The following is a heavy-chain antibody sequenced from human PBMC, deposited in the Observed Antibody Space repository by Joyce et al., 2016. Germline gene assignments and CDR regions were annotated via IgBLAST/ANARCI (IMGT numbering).Heavy chain of an antibody. V-gene: IGHV4-38-2*01. D-gene: IGHD3-10*01. CDR3: ARGVHY. CDR1: GYSISSGYS. J-gene: IGHJ4*02. CDR2: VNPDVST. Sequence: QVQLQQSGPGLVRPSETLSLTCAVSGYSISSGYSWGWIRQPPGKGLEWIGVVNPDVSTAYNPSLQSRVTISRDTAKNQFSLNLTSVSAADTAVYYCARGVHYWGQGTLVTVSS.